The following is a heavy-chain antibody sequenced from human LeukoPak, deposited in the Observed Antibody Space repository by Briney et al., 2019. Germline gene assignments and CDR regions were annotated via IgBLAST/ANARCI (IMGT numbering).Heavy chain of an antibody. J-gene: IGHJ4*02. CDR3: AHHKPGDFWSGYYWFDY. D-gene: IGHD3-3*01. CDR1: GFTFSSYA. CDR2: ISGSGGST. Sequence: GGSLRLSCAASGFTFSSYAMSCVRPAPGEGLEWVSAISGSGGSTYYADSVKGRFTISRDNSKNTLYLQMNSLRAEDTAVYYCAHHKPGDFWSGYYWFDYWGQGTLVTVSS. V-gene: IGHV3-23*01.